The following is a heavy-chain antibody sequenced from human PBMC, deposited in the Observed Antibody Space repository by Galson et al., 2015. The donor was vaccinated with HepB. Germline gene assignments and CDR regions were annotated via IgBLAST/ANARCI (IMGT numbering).Heavy chain of an antibody. J-gene: IGHJ4*02. V-gene: IGHV3-7*03. CDR2: IKQDGSEK. CDR3: ARDVYEVPAAIFDY. Sequence: SLRLSCAASGFTFSSYWMSWVRQAPGKGLEWVANIKQDGSEKYYVDSVKGRFTISRDNAKNSLYLQMNSLRAEDTAVYYCARDVYEVPAAIFDYWGQGTLVTVSS. CDR1: GFTFSSYW. D-gene: IGHD2-2*01.